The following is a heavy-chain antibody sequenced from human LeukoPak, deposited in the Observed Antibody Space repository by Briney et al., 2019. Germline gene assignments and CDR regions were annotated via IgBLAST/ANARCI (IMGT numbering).Heavy chain of an antibody. Sequence: GGSLRFSCAASGFTFSSYGMHWVRQAPGKGLEWVAFIRYDGSNKYYADSVKGRFTISRDNSKNTLYLQMNSLRAEDTAVYYCAKDGSIAAPSGYYYYMDVWGKGTTVTVSS. CDR3: AKDGSIAAPSGYYYYMDV. CDR2: IRYDGSNK. V-gene: IGHV3-30*02. D-gene: IGHD6-6*01. J-gene: IGHJ6*03. CDR1: GFTFSSYG.